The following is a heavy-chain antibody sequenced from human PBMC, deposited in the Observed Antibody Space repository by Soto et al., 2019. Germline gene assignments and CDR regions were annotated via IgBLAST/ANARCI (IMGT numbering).Heavy chain of an antibody. CDR3: ARGVDTAMYSSDY. V-gene: IGHV1-69*02. CDR2: IIPILGIA. CDR1: GGTFSSYT. J-gene: IGHJ4*01. Sequence: QVQLVQSGAEVKKPGSSVKVSCKASGGTFSSYTISWVRQAPGQGLEWMGRIIPILGIANYAQKVQGRVTITAHNSTGTYYMERSSLSSEDTAVYSCARGVDTAMYSSDYCGHGTLVTVSS. D-gene: IGHD5-18*01.